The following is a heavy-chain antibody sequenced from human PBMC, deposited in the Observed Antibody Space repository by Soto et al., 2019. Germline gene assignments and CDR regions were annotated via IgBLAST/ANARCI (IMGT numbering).Heavy chain of an antibody. V-gene: IGHV2-5*02. CDR3: IKSRVTGSKESDFDY. CDR1: GFSLTSRGMG. CDR2: IFWDDEK. Sequence: QITLKESGPTLVNPTQTLTLTCTISGFSLTSRGMGVGWVRQPPGKALEWLGVIFWDDEKRYSPSLTSRLTITEDTDRTHVVLTRTNMDPVDTATYYCIKSRVTGSKESDFDYWGRGTLVTVSS. J-gene: IGHJ4*02. D-gene: IGHD3-10*01.